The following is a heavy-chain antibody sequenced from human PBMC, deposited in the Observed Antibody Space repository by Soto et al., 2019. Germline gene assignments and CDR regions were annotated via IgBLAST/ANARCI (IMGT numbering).Heavy chain of an antibody. V-gene: IGHV1-46*01. J-gene: IGHJ6*02. D-gene: IGHD3-22*01. Sequence: ASVKVSCKASGYNFTSYYMHWVRQAPGQGLEWMGIINPSGGSTSYAQKFQGRVTMTRDTSTSTVYMELSSLRSEDTAVYYCARDRYYYDSSGYWPLDSYYGMDVWGQGTTVTVSS. CDR2: INPSGGST. CDR3: ARDRYYYDSSGYWPLDSYYGMDV. CDR1: GYNFTSYY.